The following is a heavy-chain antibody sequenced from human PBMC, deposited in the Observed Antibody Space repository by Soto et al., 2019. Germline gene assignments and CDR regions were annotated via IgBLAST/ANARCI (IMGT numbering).Heavy chain of an antibody. CDR2: ISGSGGST. D-gene: IGHD3-9*01. V-gene: IGHV3-23*01. CDR1: GFTFSSYA. J-gene: IGHJ4*02. CDR3: AKDARILRYFDWQFDY. Sequence: HPGGSLRLSCAASGFTFSSYAMSWVRQAPGKGLEWVSAISGSGGSTYYADSVKGRFTISRDNSKNTLYLQMNSLRAEDTAVYYCAKDARILRYFDWQFDYWGQGTLVTVSS.